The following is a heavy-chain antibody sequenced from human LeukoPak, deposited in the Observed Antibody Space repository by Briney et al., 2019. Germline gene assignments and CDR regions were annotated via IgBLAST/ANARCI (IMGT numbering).Heavy chain of an antibody. CDR3: ARDQYYYYASGGGYLDGFDI. Sequence: GASVKVSCKASGYTFSSYYISWVRLAPGQGLEWMGWISAYNGNTNYAQRLQGRVTMTTDTSTSTAYMELRSLRSDDSAVYYCARDQYYYYASGGGYLDGFDIWGQGTMVTVSS. J-gene: IGHJ3*02. CDR1: GYTFSSYY. D-gene: IGHD3-10*01. CDR2: ISAYNGNT. V-gene: IGHV1-18*01.